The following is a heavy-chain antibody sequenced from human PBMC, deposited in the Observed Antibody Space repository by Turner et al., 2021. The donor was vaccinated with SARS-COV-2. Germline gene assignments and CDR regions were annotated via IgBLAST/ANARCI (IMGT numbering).Heavy chain of an antibody. V-gene: IGHV4-39*01. CDR3: ARLLNPGSYYYYYYGMDV. J-gene: IGHJ6*02. CDR1: GGSISSSNYY. D-gene: IGHD3-10*01. Sequence: QLQLQESGPGLVKPSETLSLTCTVSGGSISSSNYYWGWLRQPPGKGLEWIGSIYYSGSTYYTPSLKSRVTISVDTSKNQFSLKLSSVTAADTAVYYCARLLNPGSYYYYYYGMDVWGQGTTVTVSS. CDR2: IYYSGST.